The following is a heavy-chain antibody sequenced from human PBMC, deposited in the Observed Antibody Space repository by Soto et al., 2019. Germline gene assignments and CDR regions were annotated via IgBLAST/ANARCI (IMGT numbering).Heavy chain of an antibody. V-gene: IGHV1-69*01. J-gene: IGHJ4*02. CDR3: ARARVVRGTRYYFDY. D-gene: IGHD3-10*01. Sequence: QVQLVQSGAEVKKPGSSVKVSCKASGGTFSSYAISWVRQAPGQGPEWMGGIIPIFGTANYAQKFQGRVTITGDESPSTAYMELSSLRSEDTAVYYCARARVVRGTRYYFDYWGQGTLVTVSS. CDR1: GGTFSSYA. CDR2: IIPIFGTA.